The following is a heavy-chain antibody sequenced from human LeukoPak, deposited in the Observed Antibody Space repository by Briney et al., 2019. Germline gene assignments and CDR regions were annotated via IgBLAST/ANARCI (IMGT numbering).Heavy chain of an antibody. Sequence: PGGSLRLSCAASGFSFSSYSMNWVRQAPGKGLEWVSAISGSGGSTYYADSVKGRFTISRDNSKNTLYLQMNSLRAEDTAVYYCAKDRDYYDSSGYMFDYWGQGTLVTVSS. CDR2: ISGSGGST. CDR1: GFSFSSYS. D-gene: IGHD3-22*01. CDR3: AKDRDYYDSSGYMFDY. V-gene: IGHV3-23*01. J-gene: IGHJ4*02.